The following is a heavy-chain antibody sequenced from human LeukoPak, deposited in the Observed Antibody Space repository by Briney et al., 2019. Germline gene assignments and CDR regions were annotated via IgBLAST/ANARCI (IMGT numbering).Heavy chain of an antibody. CDR1: GFTFSSYW. V-gene: IGHV3-23*01. CDR3: AKEKQWLVQEDWFDP. Sequence: GGSLRLSCAASGFTFSSYWMSWVRQAPGKGLEWVSAISGSGGSTYYADSVKGRFTISRDNSKNTLYLQMNSLRAEDTAVYYCAKEKQWLVQEDWFDPWGQGTLVTVSS. J-gene: IGHJ5*02. D-gene: IGHD6-19*01. CDR2: ISGSGGST.